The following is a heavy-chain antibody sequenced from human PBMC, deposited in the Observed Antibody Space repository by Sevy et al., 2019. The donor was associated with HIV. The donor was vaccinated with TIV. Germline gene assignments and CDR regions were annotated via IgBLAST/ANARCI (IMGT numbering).Heavy chain of an antibody. D-gene: IGHD4-17*01. J-gene: IGHJ4*02. CDR2: ISAYNGNT. V-gene: IGHV1-18*01. CDR3: ARDRKPRDLYSDYGDSPSYFDY. CDR1: GYTFTSYG. Sequence: ASVKVSCKASGYTFTSYGISWVRQAPGQGLEWMGWISAYNGNTNYAQKLQGRVTMTTDTSTSTAYMELRSLRSDDTAVYYCARDRKPRDLYSDYGDSPSYFDYWGQGTLVTVSS.